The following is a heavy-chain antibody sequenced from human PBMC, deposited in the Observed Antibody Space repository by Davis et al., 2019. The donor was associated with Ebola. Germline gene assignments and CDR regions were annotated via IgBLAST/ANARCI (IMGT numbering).Heavy chain of an antibody. V-gene: IGHV4-30-2*01. CDR2: IYHSGTT. J-gene: IGHJ5*02. D-gene: IGHD2-2*01. Sequence: SETLSLTCAVSGGSISSGGYSWSWIRQPPGKGLEWIGYIYHSGTTNYNPSLKSRVTISVDTSKNQFSLKVTSMTAADTAVYYCARKPARWENWFDPWGQGTLVTVSS. CDR1: GGSISSGGYS. CDR3: ARKPARWENWFDP.